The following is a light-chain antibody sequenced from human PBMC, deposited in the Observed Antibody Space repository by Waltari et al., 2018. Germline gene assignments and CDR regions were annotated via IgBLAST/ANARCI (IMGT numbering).Light chain of an antibody. CDR3: FSYRRSSTWV. J-gene: IGLJ3*02. Sequence: QSALTQPASVSGSPGQSITISCTGTSSDVGGYASVPWYQQHPGKAPKLLIYDVTKRPSGVSNRFSGSKSANTASLTISGLQAEDEADYYCFSYRRSSTWVFGEGTKLTVL. V-gene: IGLV2-14*03. CDR2: DVT. CDR1: SSDVGGYAS.